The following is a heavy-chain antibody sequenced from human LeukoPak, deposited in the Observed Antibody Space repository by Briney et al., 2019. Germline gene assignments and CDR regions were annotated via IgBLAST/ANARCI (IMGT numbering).Heavy chain of an antibody. CDR3: AVNWGTDY. CDR1: GGSFSGYY. D-gene: IGHD7-27*01. V-gene: IGHV4-34*01. Sequence: SETLSLTCAVYGGSFSGYYWSWIRQPPGKGLEWIGEINNSGSTNYNPSLKSRVTISVDTSKNQFSLKLSSVTAADTAVYYCAVNWGTDYWGQGTLVTVSS. CDR2: INNSGST. J-gene: IGHJ4*02.